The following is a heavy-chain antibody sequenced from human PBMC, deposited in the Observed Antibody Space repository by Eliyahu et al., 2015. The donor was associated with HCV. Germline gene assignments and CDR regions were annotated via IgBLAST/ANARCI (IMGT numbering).Heavy chain of an antibody. Sequence: QLMQSGAEVKRPGASVKVSCKTSGYTFTSYSITWLRQAPGHGLEWMGWINPYKGGTIYLQSLQDRVTMTTDSSTATVYMELRSLRSDDTAIYYCVRGSVYDGRGYNFDYWGRGTLVTVSS. D-gene: IGHD3-22*01. V-gene: IGHV1-18*01. CDR2: INPYKGGT. CDR1: GYTFTSYS. CDR3: VRGSVYDGRGYNFDY. J-gene: IGHJ4*02.